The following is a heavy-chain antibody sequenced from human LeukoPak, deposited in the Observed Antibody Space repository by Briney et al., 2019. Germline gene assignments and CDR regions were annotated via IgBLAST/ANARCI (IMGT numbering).Heavy chain of an antibody. Sequence: SETLSLTCTVSGGSISSSSYYWGWIRQPPGKGLEWIGSIYYSGSTYYNPSLKSRVTISVDTSKNQFSLKLSSVTAADAAVYYCARERSIAPGGESTDYWGQGTLVTVSS. J-gene: IGHJ4*02. CDR2: IYYSGST. D-gene: IGHD6-6*01. CDR1: GGSISSSSYY. CDR3: ARERSIAPGGESTDY. V-gene: IGHV4-39*07.